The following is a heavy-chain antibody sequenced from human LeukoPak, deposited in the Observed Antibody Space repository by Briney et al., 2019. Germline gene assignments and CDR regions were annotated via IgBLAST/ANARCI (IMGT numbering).Heavy chain of an antibody. CDR2: ISGSGGST. V-gene: IGHV3-23*01. CDR1: GFTFSSYA. J-gene: IGHJ4*02. D-gene: IGHD3-3*01. Sequence: GGSLRLSCAASGFTFSSYAMSWVRQAPGKGLEWVSAISGSGGSTYYADSVEGRFTISRDNSKNTLYLQMNSLRAEDTAVYYCAKYPGSGYYYDYRGQGTLVTVSS. CDR3: AKYPGSGYYYDY.